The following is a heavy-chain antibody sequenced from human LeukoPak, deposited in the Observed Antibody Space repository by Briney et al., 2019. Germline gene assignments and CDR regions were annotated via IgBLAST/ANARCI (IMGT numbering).Heavy chain of an antibody. CDR3: AREIGIIVGATGAFDI. CDR1: GYTFTSYG. Sequence: ASVKVSCKASGYTFTSYGISWVRQAPGQGLEWMGWISVYNGNTNYAQKVPGRVTMTTDTSTSTAYMELGSLRSDDTAVYYCAREIGIIVGATGAFDIWGQGTMVTVSS. V-gene: IGHV1-18*01. J-gene: IGHJ3*02. D-gene: IGHD1-26*01. CDR2: ISVYNGNT.